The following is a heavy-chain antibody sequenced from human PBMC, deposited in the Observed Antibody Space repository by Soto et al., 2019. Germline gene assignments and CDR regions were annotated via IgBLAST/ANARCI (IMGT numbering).Heavy chain of an antibody. CDR3: ARDLWGYCGTDCYPLDV. D-gene: IGHD2-21*02. Sequence: PSETLSLTCTVSGGNIGSYYWSWIRQPPGKGLEWIGYIYYSGSTNYNPSLKSRVTISVDTSKNQFSLKLSSVTAADTAVYYCARDLWGYCGTDCYPLDVWGQGTTVTVSS. CDR2: IYYSGST. CDR1: GGNIGSYY. V-gene: IGHV4-59*01. J-gene: IGHJ6*02.